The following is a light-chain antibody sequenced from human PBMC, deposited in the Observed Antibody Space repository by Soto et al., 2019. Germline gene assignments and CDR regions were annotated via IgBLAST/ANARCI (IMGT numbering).Light chain of an antibody. CDR1: QSVSGSY. V-gene: IGKV3-20*01. Sequence: IVLTQSPGTLSLSPGERATLSCRASQSVSGSYLVWYQQKPGHAPRLLIYDASSRTTNIPDRFSGSGSGTEFTLTISRLEPEDFAVYYCQQYGKSPWTFGQGTKVEIK. J-gene: IGKJ1*01. CDR2: DAS. CDR3: QQYGKSPWT.